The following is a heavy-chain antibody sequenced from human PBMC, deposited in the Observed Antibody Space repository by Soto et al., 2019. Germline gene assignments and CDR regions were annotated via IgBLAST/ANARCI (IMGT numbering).Heavy chain of an antibody. CDR1: GYTFASYA. D-gene: IGHD3-3*01. J-gene: IGHJ6*02. CDR2: ISAYNGNT. V-gene: IGHV1-18*01. Sequence: ASVKVSCKASGYTFASYAISWMRQAPGQGLEWMGWISAYNGNTNYAQKLQGRVTMTTDTSTSTAYMELRSLRSDDTAVYYCAADQITIFGVVINYYYGMDVWGQGTTVTVSS. CDR3: AADQITIFGVVINYYYGMDV.